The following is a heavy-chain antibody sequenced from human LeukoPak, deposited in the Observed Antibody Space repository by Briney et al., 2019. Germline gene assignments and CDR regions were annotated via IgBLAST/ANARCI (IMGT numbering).Heavy chain of an antibody. J-gene: IGHJ4*02. D-gene: IGHD2-2*03. CDR2: ISSSSSYI. CDR1: GFTFSSYS. CDR3: ATNRVSYGYCSSTSCPPFDY. V-gene: IGHV3-21*01. Sequence: GGSLRLSCAASGFTFSSYSMNWVRQAPGKGLEWVSSISSSSSYIYYADSVKGRFTISRDNAKNSLYLQMNSLRAEDTAVYYCATNRVSYGYCSSTSCPPFDYWGQGTLVTVSS.